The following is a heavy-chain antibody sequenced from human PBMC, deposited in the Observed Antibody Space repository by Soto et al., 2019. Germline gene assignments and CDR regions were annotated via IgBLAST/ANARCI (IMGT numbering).Heavy chain of an antibody. CDR3: AREGGYSSSWYYYYYMDV. J-gene: IGHJ6*03. CDR1: GYTFTSYG. CDR2: ISAYNGNT. D-gene: IGHD6-13*01. Sequence: ASVKVSCKASGYTFTSYGISWVQQAPGQGLEWMGWISAYNGNTNYAQKLQGRVTMTTDTSTSTAYMELRSLRSDDTAVYYCAREGGYSSSWYYYYYMDVWGKGTTVTVSS. V-gene: IGHV1-18*01.